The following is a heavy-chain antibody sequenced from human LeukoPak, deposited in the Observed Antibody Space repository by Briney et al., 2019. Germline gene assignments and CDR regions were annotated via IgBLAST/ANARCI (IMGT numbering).Heavy chain of an antibody. CDR3: ARDSQYCSSGSCSPGASDI. Sequence: GGSLRLSCAASGFTFSSYEMNWVRQPPRKGLEWVSYISSSGNTIYYADSVKGRFTISRDNSKNTLYLQMNSLRVEDTAVYYCARDSQYCSSGSCSPGASDIWGQGTMVTVSS. CDR1: GFTFSSYE. D-gene: IGHD2-15*01. CDR2: ISSSGNTI. J-gene: IGHJ3*02. V-gene: IGHV3-48*03.